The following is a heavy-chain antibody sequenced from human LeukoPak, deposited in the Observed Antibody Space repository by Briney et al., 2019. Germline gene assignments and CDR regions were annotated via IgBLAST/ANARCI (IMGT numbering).Heavy chain of an antibody. CDR3: ARGIDVGDNWFDP. D-gene: IGHD2-21*01. V-gene: IGHV3-20*04. CDR1: GFTIDDYG. J-gene: IGHJ5*02. CDR2: ITWNGGST. Sequence: GGSVTLSCAASGFTIDDYGMMWLRQAPGKERVGVSGITWNGGSTGYVDSVKGRFTTSRDKAKHCLYLQMNCLRAEDTALYYCARGIDVGDNWFDPWGQGTLVTVSS.